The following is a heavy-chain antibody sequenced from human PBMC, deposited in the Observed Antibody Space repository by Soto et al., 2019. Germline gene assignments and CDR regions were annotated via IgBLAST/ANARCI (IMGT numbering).Heavy chain of an antibody. D-gene: IGHD2-2*01. CDR3: AREDSIIIPAVSDF. J-gene: IGHJ4*02. V-gene: IGHV3-21*01. CDR2: ISKSDYT. Sequence: GGSLRLSCTVSGFAFNNYGINWVRQAPGKGLEWVSSISKSDYTYYSDSVKGRFTISRDNAKNSVSLQMNTLRVEDTAVYYCAREDSIIIPAVSDFWGQGTLVTSPQ. CDR1: GFAFNNYG.